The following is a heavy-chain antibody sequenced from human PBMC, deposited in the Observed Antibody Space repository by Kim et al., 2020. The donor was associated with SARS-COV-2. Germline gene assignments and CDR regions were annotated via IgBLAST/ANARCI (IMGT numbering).Heavy chain of an antibody. CDR3: ARDYVEVSGARYFDWLLDLYYYYGMDV. D-gene: IGHD3-9*01. Sequence: ASVKVSCKASGYTFTSYGISWVRQAPGQGLEWMGWISAYNGNTNYAQKLQGRVTMTTDTSTSTAYMELRSLRSDDTAVYYCARDYVEVSGARYFDWLLDLYYYYGMDVWGQGTTVTVSS. CDR2: ISAYNGNT. CDR1: GYTFTSYG. V-gene: IGHV1-18*04. J-gene: IGHJ6*02.